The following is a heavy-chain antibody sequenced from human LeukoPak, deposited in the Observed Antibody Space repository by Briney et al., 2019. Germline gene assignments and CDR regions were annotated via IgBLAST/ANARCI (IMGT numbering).Heavy chain of an antibody. V-gene: IGHV3-7*03. Sequence: PGGSLRLSCSASGFTFSSYWMNWVRQAPGRGLEWVASIKQDGSEKYYVDSVKGRFTISRDNAKNSLYLQMNSLRAEDTGVYYCARRYCSGGSCYSVDYWGQGTLVTVSS. J-gene: IGHJ4*02. D-gene: IGHD2-15*01. CDR3: ARRYCSGGSCYSVDY. CDR1: GFTFSSYW. CDR2: IKQDGSEK.